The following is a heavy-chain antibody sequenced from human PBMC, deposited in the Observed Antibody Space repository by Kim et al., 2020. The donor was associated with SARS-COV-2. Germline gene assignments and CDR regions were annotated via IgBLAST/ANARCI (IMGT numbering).Heavy chain of an antibody. CDR3: ARDMATMARGVIIRGEGVGMDV. CDR1: GFTFSSYS. J-gene: IGHJ6*02. Sequence: GGSLRLSCAASGFTFSSYSMNWVRQAPGKGLEWVSSISSSSSYIYYADSVKGRFTISRDNAKNSLYLQMNSLRAEDTAVYYCARDMATMARGVIIRGEGVGMDVWGQGTTVTVSS. CDR2: ISSSSSYI. V-gene: IGHV3-21*01. D-gene: IGHD3-10*01.